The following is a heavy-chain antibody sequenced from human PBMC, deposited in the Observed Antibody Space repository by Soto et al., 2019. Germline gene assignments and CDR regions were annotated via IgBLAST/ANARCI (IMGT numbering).Heavy chain of an antibody. CDR2: ISGSGGST. CDR1: GFTFSSYA. V-gene: IGHV3-23*01. J-gene: IGHJ6*03. Sequence: EVQLLESGGGLVQPGGSLRLSCAASGFTFSSYAMSWVRQAPGKGLEWVSAISGSGGSTYYADSVKGRFTISRDNSENTLYLQMNSLRAEDTAVYYCAKDKGIVVVPAARRRYYYYMDVWGKGTTVTVSS. D-gene: IGHD2-2*01. CDR3: AKDKGIVVVPAARRRYYYYMDV.